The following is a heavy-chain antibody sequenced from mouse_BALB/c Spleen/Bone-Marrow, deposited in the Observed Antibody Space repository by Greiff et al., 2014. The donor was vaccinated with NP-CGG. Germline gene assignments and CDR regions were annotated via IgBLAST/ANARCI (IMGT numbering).Heavy chain of an antibody. J-gene: IGHJ3*01. V-gene: IGHV5-17*02. D-gene: IGHD2-1*01. Sequence: EVNLVESGGGLVQPGGSRKLSCAASGFTFSSFGMHWVRQAPEKGLEWVAYISSGSSTIYYADTVKGRFTISRDNPKNTLFLQMTSLRSEDTVMYYCARGGNFAWFAYWGQGTLVTVSA. CDR2: ISSGSSTI. CDR3: ARGGNFAWFAY. CDR1: GFTFSSFG.